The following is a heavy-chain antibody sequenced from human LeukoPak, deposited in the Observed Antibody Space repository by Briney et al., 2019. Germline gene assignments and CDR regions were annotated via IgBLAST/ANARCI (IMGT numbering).Heavy chain of an antibody. Sequence: GGSLRLSCAASGFTFSSYGMHWVRQAPGQGLEWVAVIWFDGTTKYYADSVKGRFTISRDNSKNTLYLQMNSLSVEDMAVYFCSTEDISGSFDYWGQGTPVTVSS. CDR2: IWFDGTTK. CDR1: GFTFSSYG. J-gene: IGHJ4*02. V-gene: IGHV3-33*01. D-gene: IGHD3-10*01. CDR3: STEDISGSFDY.